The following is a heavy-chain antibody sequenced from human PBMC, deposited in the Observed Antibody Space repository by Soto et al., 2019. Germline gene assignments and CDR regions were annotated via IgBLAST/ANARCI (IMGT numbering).Heavy chain of an antibody. CDR2: IKSKTDGGTT. CDR1: GFTFSNAW. J-gene: IGHJ6*02. V-gene: IGHV3-15*07. Sequence: PGGSLRLSCAASGFTFSNAWMNWVRQAPWKGLEWVGRIKSKTDGGTTDYAAPVKGRFTISRDDSKNTLYLQMNSLKTEDTAVYYCIVATDHYYYYGMDVWGQGTTVTVSS. CDR3: IVATDHYYYYGMDV. D-gene: IGHD5-12*01.